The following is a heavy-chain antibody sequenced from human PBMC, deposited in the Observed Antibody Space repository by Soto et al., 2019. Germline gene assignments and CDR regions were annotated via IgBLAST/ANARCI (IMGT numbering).Heavy chain of an antibody. CDR2: MSHIGSV. J-gene: IGHJ4*02. Sequence: QVLLQESGPRLVQPSGTLSLSCVVSGVSIGSNYYWGWVRQPPGKGLEWLGDMSHIGSVNYNPSLQSRVTISMDKSQNQFSPTLNSVPAAVTAVYYCARSLGWYAIDYWGQGTLVIVSS. V-gene: IGHV4-4*02. CDR1: GVSIGSNYY. CDR3: ARSLGWYAIDY. D-gene: IGHD6-19*01.